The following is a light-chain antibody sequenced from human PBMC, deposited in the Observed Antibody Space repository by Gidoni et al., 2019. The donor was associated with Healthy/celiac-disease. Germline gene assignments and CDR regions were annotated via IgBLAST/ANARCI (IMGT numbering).Light chain of an antibody. J-gene: IGLJ2*01. Sequence: QSALTQPPSASGSPGQSVTISCTGTSSDVGGYNYVSWYQQHPGKAPELMIDEVSTRPSGVTDRFSGAKSGNTASLTVSGLQAEDEADYYCSSYAGSNSVVFGGGTKLTVL. CDR3: SSYAGSNSVV. V-gene: IGLV2-8*01. CDR2: EVS. CDR1: SSDVGGYNY.